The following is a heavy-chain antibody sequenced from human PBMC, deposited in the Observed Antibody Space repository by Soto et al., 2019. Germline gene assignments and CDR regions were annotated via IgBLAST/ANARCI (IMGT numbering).Heavy chain of an antibody. CDR3: ARDLLRPWELLPLIYQGFDY. J-gene: IGHJ4*02. CDR1: GFTFSDYY. CDR2: ISSSGSTI. V-gene: IGHV3-11*01. D-gene: IGHD1-26*01. Sequence: PGGSMRLSCAASGFTFSDYYMSWIRQAPGKGLEWVSYISSSGSTIYYADSVKGRFTISRDNAKNSLYLQMNSLRAEDTAVYYCARDLLRPWELLPLIYQGFDYWGQGTLVTVYS.